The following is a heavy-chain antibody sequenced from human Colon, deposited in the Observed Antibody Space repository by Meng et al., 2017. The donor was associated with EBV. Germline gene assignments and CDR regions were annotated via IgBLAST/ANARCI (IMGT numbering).Heavy chain of an antibody. J-gene: IGHJ5*02. Sequence: STASRGYMRHWYRQSPRQGLEWMERINPKSDATSNTEKFPSRLGLVSITSVTTAYIVLPSLRSDATAVYFCSHSDYFDNTCPPWGQGTLVTVSS. CDR1: STASRGY. D-gene: IGHD3-22*01. CDR3: SHSDYFDNTCPP. V-gene: IGHV1-2*06. CDR2: INPKSDAT.